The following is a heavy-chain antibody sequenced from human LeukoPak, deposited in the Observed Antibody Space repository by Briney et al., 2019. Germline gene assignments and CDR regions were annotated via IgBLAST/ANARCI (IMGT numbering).Heavy chain of an antibody. CDR1: GFTFSGSA. D-gene: IGHD3-10*01. CDR2: IGSKANSYAT. CDR3: TRHAGQRFGELPFDY. J-gene: IGHJ4*02. Sequence: PVGSLRLSCAASGFTFSGSAMHWVRQASGKGLEWVGRIGSKANSYATAYAASVKGRFTISRDDSKNTAYLKMNSLKTEDTAVYYCTRHAGQRFGELPFDYWGQAAMATVSS. V-gene: IGHV3-73*01.